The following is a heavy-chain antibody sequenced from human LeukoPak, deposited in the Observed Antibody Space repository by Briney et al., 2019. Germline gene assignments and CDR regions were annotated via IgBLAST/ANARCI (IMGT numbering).Heavy chain of an antibody. Sequence: ASVKVSCKAAGYNFPAYFMHWVRQAPGQGLEWMGRINPNGGDTNYAQKFQGRVTMARDTSTSTAYMELNSLMSDDTAVYYCVRVGFTTSWSNFDYWGQGTLVTASS. CDR1: GYNFPAYF. CDR2: INPNGGDT. D-gene: IGHD2-2*01. V-gene: IGHV1-2*06. J-gene: IGHJ4*02. CDR3: VRVGFTTSWSNFDY.